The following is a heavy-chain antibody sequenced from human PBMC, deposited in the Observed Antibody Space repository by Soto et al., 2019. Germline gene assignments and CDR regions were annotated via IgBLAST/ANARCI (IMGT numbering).Heavy chain of an antibody. D-gene: IGHD2-2*01. CDR2: ISSRSTSI. CDR3: ARVRDAFGMDV. Sequence: VQLVESGGGLVNPGESLRRSCVGSGFTFSTYNMNWVRQAPGKGLEWVSSISSRSTSIDYADSVKGRFTISRDNAKNSLSLQMNSLRAEDTAVYYCARVRDAFGMDVWGQGTTVAVSS. J-gene: IGHJ6*02. V-gene: IGHV3-21*01. CDR1: GFTFSTYN.